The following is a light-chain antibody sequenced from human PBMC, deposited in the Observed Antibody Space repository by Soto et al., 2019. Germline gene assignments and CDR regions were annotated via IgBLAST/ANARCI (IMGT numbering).Light chain of an antibody. V-gene: IGKV3-11*01. CDR3: QQRSVWPQT. CDR1: QSVSSY. J-gene: IGKJ2*01. CDR2: DAF. Sequence: EIVLTQSPATLSLSPGERATLSCRASQSVSSYLAWYQQKPGQAPRLLIYDAFNRGTGIPVRFSGSGSGTDFTLPISSLEPEDFAVYYCQQRSVWPQTFGQGTKLEIK.